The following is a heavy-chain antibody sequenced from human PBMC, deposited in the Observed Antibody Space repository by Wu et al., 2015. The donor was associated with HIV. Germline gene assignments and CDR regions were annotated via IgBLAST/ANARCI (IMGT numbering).Heavy chain of an antibody. CDR2: FNPRGGST. CDR1: GYIFANFY. Sequence: QVQLVQSGAEMKKPGASVKVSCKTSGYIFANFYIHWVRQAPGQGLEWMGMFNPRGGSTTYAQDFQGRLSMTRDTSSSTVYMELRSLRSDDTAVYYCAREQAHPYYFDNWAGERWSSSPQ. V-gene: IGHV1-46*01. CDR3: AREQAHPYYFDN. J-gene: IGHJ4*02.